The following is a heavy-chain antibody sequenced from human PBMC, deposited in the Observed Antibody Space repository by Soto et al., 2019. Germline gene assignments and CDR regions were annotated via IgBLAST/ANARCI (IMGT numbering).Heavy chain of an antibody. Sequence: PGGSLRLSCVASGFTFSSYAMGWVRQAPGKGLDWVSVISGSGGTTYSADSVKGRFTISRDNSKNILYLQMNSLRAEDTAVYYCAKGITDTGGYYYYSMDVWGQGTAVTVSS. D-gene: IGHD2-15*01. J-gene: IGHJ6*02. V-gene: IGHV3-23*01. CDR3: AKGITDTGGYYYYSMDV. CDR1: GFTFSSYA. CDR2: ISGSGGTT.